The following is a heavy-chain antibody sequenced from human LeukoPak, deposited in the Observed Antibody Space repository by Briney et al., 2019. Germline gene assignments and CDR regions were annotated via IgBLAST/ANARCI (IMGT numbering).Heavy chain of an antibody. CDR1: GFTFGSCW. CDR3: RAHYFGSGSYYYYYGMDV. J-gene: IGHJ6*02. CDR2: INQDGSQK. D-gene: IGHD3-10*01. V-gene: IGHV3-7*01. Sequence: GGSLRLSCAASGFTFGSCWMNWVRQTPGKGLEWVANINQDGSQKFYVDSVKGRFTISRDNSKNTLYLQMNSLRAEDTAVYYCRAHYFGSGSYYYYYGMDVWGQGTTVTVSS.